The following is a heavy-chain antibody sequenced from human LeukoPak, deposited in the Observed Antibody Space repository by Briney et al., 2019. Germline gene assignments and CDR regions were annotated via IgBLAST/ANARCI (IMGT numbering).Heavy chain of an antibody. D-gene: IGHD2-2*01. CDR3: AREGYCSSTSCYTDAFDI. J-gene: IGHJ3*02. CDR2: INHSGGT. CDR1: GGSFSGYY. V-gene: IGHV4-34*01. Sequence: SETLSLTCAVYGGSFSGYYWSWIRQPPRKGLEWIGEINHSGGTNYNPSLKSRVTISVDTSKNQFSLKLSSVTAADTAVYYCAREGYCSSTSCYTDAFDIWGQGTMVTVSS.